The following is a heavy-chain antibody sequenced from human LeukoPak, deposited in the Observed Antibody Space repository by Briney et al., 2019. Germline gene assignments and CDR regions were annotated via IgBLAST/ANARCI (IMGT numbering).Heavy chain of an antibody. D-gene: IGHD3-10*01. CDR1: GYTFTSYD. J-gene: IGHJ4*02. V-gene: IGHV1-8*03. CDR3: ASPTRPYYFGSGSYYQLDY. CDR2: MNPNREKT. Sequence: GASVKVSCKASGYTFTSYDINWVRQATGHAREGTGWMNPNREKTGHAQKFQGRVTIHDDETPRTDYIQLSSLRSEDTAVYYCASPTRPYYFGSGSYYQLDYWGQGTLVTVSS.